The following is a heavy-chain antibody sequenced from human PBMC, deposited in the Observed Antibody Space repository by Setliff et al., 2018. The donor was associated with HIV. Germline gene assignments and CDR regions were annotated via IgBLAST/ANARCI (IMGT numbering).Heavy chain of an antibody. J-gene: IGHJ4*02. CDR3: TTGSNSFWSGYSKH. CDR1: GLPFSYAW. Sequence: PGGSLRLSCAASGLPFSYAWLSWVRQAPGKGLEWVGRIEKKTNGGTRDYAAPVKGRFTISRDDSKNTLYLQMNSLKSEDTAIYYCTTGSNSFWSGYSKHWGQGALVTVSS. CDR2: IEKKTNGGTR. V-gene: IGHV3-15*04. D-gene: IGHD3-3*01.